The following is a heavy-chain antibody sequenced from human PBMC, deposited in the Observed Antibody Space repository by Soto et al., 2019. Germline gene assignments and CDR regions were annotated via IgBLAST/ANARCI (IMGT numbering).Heavy chain of an antibody. D-gene: IGHD6-6*01. CDR3: ARDGMGTLVGGMDV. V-gene: IGHV1-69*18. CDR2: IIPIYGTT. Sequence: QVQLVQSGAEVRNHGSSVKVSCKTSGGTFSNDAISWVRQAPGQGLEWMGRIIPIYGTTHYAQKFQDRVKLTADESTGTAYMELSSLRSEDTGVYYCARDGMGTLVGGMDVWGQGTTVTVSS. CDR1: GGTFSNDA. J-gene: IGHJ6*02.